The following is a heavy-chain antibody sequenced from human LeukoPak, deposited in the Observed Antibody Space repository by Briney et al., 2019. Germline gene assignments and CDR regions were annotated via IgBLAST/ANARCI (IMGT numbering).Heavy chain of an antibody. D-gene: IGHD3-22*01. J-gene: IGHJ6*02. CDR1: GYTFTSYY. V-gene: IGHV1-46*01. CDR3: ARAHYYDSSGPPYGMDV. CDR2: INPSGGST. Sequence: ASVKVSCKASGYTFTSYYMHWVRQAPGQGLEWMGIINPSGGSTSYAQKFQGRVTMTRDTSTSTVYMELSSLRSEDTAVYYCARAHYYDSSGPPYGMDVWGQGTTVTVSS.